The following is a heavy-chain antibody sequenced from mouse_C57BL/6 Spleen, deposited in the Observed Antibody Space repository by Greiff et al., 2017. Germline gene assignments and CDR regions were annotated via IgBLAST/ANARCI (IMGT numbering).Heavy chain of an antibody. D-gene: IGHD1-1*01. CDR2: ISSGGDYT. Sequence: EVKLVESGAGLVKPGGSLKLSCAASGFTFSSYAMSWVRQTPEKRLEWVAYISSGGDYTYYEDTVKGRFTITRDNARNTLYLQMSSLKSEDTAMYYCTRSYGSSYGFAYWGQGTLVTVSA. CDR1: GFTFSSYA. CDR3: TRSYGSSYGFAY. J-gene: IGHJ3*01. V-gene: IGHV5-9-1*02.